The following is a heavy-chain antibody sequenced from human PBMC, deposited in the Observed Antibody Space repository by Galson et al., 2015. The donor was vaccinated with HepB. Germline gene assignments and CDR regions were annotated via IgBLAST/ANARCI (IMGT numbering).Heavy chain of an antibody. V-gene: IGHV4-39*07. CDR2: VYYTGNT. Sequence: TLSLTCTVSGGSISNTNYNWGWIRQPPGKGLEWIGSVYYTGNTYYNPSLKSRVTISVDTSKNQFSLKLTSVTAADTDVYYCARERVRYDFWSAFYHYYWCQGPLVTVSS. CDR1: GGSISNTNYN. D-gene: IGHD3-3*01. J-gene: IGHJ4*02. CDR3: ARERVRYDFWSAFYHYY.